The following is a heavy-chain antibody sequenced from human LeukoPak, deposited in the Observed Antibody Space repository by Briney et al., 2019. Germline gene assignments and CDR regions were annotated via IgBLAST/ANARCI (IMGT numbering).Heavy chain of an antibody. D-gene: IGHD6-6*01. Sequence: PSETLSLTCTVSGDSISNYYWSWIRQPPGKGLEWIAYIHNSGHTNSNPSLKSRVTISIDTSKSQFSLKLSSVTAADTAVYYCARRPGWYFDLWGRGTLVTVSS. V-gene: IGHV4-4*08. CDR1: GDSISNYY. CDR3: ARRPGWYFDL. J-gene: IGHJ2*01. CDR2: IHNSGHT.